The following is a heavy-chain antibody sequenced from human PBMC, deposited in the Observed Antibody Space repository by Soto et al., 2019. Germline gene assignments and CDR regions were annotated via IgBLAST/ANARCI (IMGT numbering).Heavy chain of an antibody. CDR1: GGSISSYY. D-gene: IGHD3-10*01. V-gene: IGHV4-4*07. J-gene: IGHJ6*02. CDR3: ARDLGAGFGADYDYNYGMDV. CDR2: IYTSGST. Sequence: PSETLSLTCTVSGGSISSYYWSWIRQPAGKGLEWIGRIYTSGSTNYNPSLTSRVTMSVDTSKNQFSLKLSSVTAADTAVYYCARDLGAGFGADYDYNYGMDVWGQGTTVTVSS.